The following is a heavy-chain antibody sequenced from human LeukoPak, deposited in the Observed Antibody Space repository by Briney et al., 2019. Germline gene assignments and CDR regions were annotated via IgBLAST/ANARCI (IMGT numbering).Heavy chain of an antibody. CDR2: VNLQGST. J-gene: IGHJ4*02. Sequence: SETLSLTCGVSGGSITSTNYWTWVRQPPGKGLEWIGEVNLQGSTNYNPSLKSRVTISVDKSKNQFSLKLSPVTAADTAVYYCARRGDGYGHFDFWGQGTLVTVSS. CDR3: ARRGDGYGHFDF. CDR1: GGSITSTNY. V-gene: IGHV4-4*02. D-gene: IGHD5-24*01.